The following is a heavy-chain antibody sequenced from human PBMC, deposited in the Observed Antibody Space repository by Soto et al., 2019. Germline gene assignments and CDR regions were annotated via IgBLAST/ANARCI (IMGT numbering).Heavy chain of an antibody. CDR1: GYTFYSHS. Sequence: GASVKVSCKASGYTFYSHSISWVRQAPGQGLEWMGRISADNGNTKYAQKFRDRVTMTTDTSTSTVYMELRNLRSEDTAVYYCATSDWSTVADYYYYGMDAWGQGTTVTVSS. J-gene: IGHJ6*02. CDR2: ISADNGNT. CDR3: ATSDWSTVADYYYYGMDA. V-gene: IGHV1-18*01. D-gene: IGHD3-3*01.